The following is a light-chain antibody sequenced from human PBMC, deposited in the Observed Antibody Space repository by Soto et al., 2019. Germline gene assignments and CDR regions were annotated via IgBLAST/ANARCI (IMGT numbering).Light chain of an antibody. V-gene: IGLV1-40*01. CDR2: GNS. Sequence: QSVLTQPPSVSGAPGQRVTISCTGSSANIGAGYDVHWYQQLPGTAPKLLIYGNSNRPSGVPDRFSGSESGTSASLAITGLQAEDEADYYCQSYDSSLSVVVFGGGTKPTVL. CDR1: SANIGAGYD. J-gene: IGLJ2*01. CDR3: QSYDSSLSVVV.